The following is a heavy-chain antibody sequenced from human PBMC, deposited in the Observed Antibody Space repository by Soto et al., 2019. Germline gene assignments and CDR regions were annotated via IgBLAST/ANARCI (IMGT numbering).Heavy chain of an antibody. CDR1: GGTFSSYA. V-gene: IGHV1-69*13. D-gene: IGHD1-26*01. Sequence: ASVKVSCKASGGTFSSYAISWVRQAPGQGLEWMGGIIPIFGTANYAQKFQGRVTITADESTSTAYMELSSLRSEDTAVYYCARGRYSGSYYYYYGMDVWGQGTTVTVSS. J-gene: IGHJ6*02. CDR3: ARGRYSGSYYYYYGMDV. CDR2: IIPIFGTA.